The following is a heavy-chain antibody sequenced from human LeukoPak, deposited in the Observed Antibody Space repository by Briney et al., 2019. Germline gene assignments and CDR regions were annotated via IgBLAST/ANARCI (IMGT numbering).Heavy chain of an antibody. J-gene: IGHJ5*02. CDR3: ARGLGSESYYGS. D-gene: IGHD3-10*01. CDR1: SGSINGTNW. CDR2: IYHSGST. Sequence: SETLSLTCAVSSGSINGTNWWSWVRQPPGKGLEWIGEIYHSGSTNYNPSLKSRVAISVDTSKNQFSLKLSSVTAADTAVYYCARGLGSESYYGSWGQGTLVTVSS. V-gene: IGHV4-4*02.